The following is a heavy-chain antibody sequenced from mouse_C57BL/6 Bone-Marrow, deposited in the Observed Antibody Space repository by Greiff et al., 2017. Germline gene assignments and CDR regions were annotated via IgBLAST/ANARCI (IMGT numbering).Heavy chain of an antibody. J-gene: IGHJ3*01. D-gene: IGHD2-3*01. V-gene: IGHV1-69*01. CDR3: ARDGYYPPWLAY. CDR2: IDPSDSYT. CDR1: GYTFTSYW. Sequence: VQLQQPGAELVMPGASVKLSCKASGYTFTSYWMHWVKQRPGKGLEWIGEIDPSDSYTTSNQQFNGKSTLTVDKYSSTAYRQRSILTSEDSAGYYCARDGYYPPWLAYWGQGTLVTVSA.